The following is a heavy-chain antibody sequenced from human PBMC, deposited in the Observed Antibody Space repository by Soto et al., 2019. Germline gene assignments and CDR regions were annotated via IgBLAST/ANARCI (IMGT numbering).Heavy chain of an antibody. V-gene: IGHV4-34*01. CDR2: INHSGST. Sequence: SETLSLTCAVYGGSFSGYYWTWIRQPPGTGLEWIGEINHSGSTNYNPSLKSRVTISVDTSKNQFSLKLTSVTAADTAVYYCAKHGLTAYMAYYFDLWGRGTLVTVSS. CDR3: AKHGLTAYMAYYFDL. J-gene: IGHJ4*02. CDR1: GGSFSGYY. D-gene: IGHD3-16*01.